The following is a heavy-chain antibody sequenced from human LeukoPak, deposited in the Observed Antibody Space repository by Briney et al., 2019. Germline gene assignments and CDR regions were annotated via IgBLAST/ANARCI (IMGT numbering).Heavy chain of an antibody. Sequence: SVKVSCKASGGTFSSYAISWVRQAPGQGLGWMGGIIPIFGTANYAQKFQGRVTITTDESTSTAYMELSSLRSEDTAVYYCARWWYKPRGWFDPWGQGTLVTVSS. CDR1: GGTFSSYA. CDR3: ARWWYKPRGWFDP. CDR2: IIPIFGTA. V-gene: IGHV1-69*05. J-gene: IGHJ5*02. D-gene: IGHD2-15*01.